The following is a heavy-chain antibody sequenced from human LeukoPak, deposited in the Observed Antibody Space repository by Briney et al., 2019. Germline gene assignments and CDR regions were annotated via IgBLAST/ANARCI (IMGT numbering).Heavy chain of an antibody. CDR2: IYYSGST. CDR1: GGSISSSSYY. V-gene: IGHV4-39*01. J-gene: IGHJ4*02. D-gene: IGHD2-2*01. CDR3: ARHQYCSSTSCYAALDY. Sequence: KPSETLSLTCTVSGGSISSSSYYWGWIRQPPGKGLEWIGSIYYSGSTYYNPSLKSRVTISVDTSKNQFSLKLSSVTAADTAVYYCARHQYCSSTSCYAALDYWGQGTLVTVSS.